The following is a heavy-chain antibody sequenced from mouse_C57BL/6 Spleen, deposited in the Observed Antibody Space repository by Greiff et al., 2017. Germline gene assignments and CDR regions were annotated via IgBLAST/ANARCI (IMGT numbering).Heavy chain of an antibody. CDR2: ISYDGSN. V-gene: IGHV3-6*01. J-gene: IGHJ2*01. CDR3: ARGYYSNPYYFDY. D-gene: IGHD2-5*01. Sequence: EVQVVESGPGLVKPSQSLSLTCSVTGYSITSGYYWNWIRQFPGNKLEWLGYISYDGSNKYNPSLKNRISITRDPSKNQFFLKLNSVTTEDTATYYCARGYYSNPYYFDYWGQGTTLTVSS. CDR1: GYSITSGYY.